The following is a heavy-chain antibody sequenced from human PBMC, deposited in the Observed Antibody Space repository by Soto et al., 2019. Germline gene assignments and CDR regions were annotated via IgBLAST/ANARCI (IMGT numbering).Heavy chain of an antibody. J-gene: IGHJ4*02. CDR1: GFTLSSYG. D-gene: IGHD6-13*01. V-gene: IGHV3-30*18. CDR3: AKDARGSSRWHLHY. CDR2: ISPDENNK. Sequence: QVQLVESGGGVVQPGRSLRLSCVASGFTLSSYGMHWVRQAPGKGLEWVAVISPDENNKYYADSVKGRFTLSRDNSKNTLYVQMNSLSAEDTAVYYCAKDARGSSRWHLHYWGQGTLVTVSS.